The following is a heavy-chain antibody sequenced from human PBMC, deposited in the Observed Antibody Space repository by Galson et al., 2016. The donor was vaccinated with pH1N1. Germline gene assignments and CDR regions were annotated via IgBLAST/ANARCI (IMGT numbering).Heavy chain of an antibody. V-gene: IGHV3-74*01. D-gene: IGHD4/OR15-4a*01. CDR3: TRDRAFGDYGGASDI. CDR2: INSDGSSR. J-gene: IGHJ3*02. CDR1: GFTFSRYW. Sequence: SLRLSCAASGFTFSRYWMHWVRQGPGKGLVWVSRINSDGSSRSHADSVEGRFTISRDNAKKTVYLQMNSLRAEDTGVNYCTRDRAFGDYGGASDIWGQGTMVTVSS.